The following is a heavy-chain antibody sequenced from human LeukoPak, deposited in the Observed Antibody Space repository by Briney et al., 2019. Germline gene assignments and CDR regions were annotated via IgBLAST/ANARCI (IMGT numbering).Heavy chain of an antibody. CDR3: AKDLSVVGAHDSFDV. D-gene: IGHD1-26*01. J-gene: IGHJ3*01. V-gene: IGHV3-30*18. CDR2: ISYDGNTI. Sequence: PGGSLRLSYAASGFSFSSYGMHWVRQAPGKGLEWLTVISYDGNTIYYADSVKGRFTISRDNSKNTLYLQMNSLRIEDTAVYYCAKDLSVVGAHDSFDVWGQGTMVTVSS. CDR1: GFSFSSYG.